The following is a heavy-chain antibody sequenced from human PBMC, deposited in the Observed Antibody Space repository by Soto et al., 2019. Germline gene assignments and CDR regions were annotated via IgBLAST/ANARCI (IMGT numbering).Heavy chain of an antibody. V-gene: IGHV4-59*01. CDR1: GGSISSYY. Sequence: SETLSLTCTVSGGSISSYYWSWIRQPPGKGLEWIGYIYYSGSTNYNPSLKSRVTISVDTSKNQFSLKLSSVTAADTAVYYCARSYGSELDYWGQGTLVTVSP. CDR3: ARSYGSELDY. D-gene: IGHD3-10*01. J-gene: IGHJ4*02. CDR2: IYYSGST.